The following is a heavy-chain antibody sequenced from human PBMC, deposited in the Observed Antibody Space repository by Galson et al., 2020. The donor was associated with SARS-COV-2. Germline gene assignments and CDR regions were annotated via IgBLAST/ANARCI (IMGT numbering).Heavy chain of an antibody. CDR3: ARSSGYYFQFDD. J-gene: IGHJ4*02. CDR2: IHYSGST. D-gene: IGHD3-22*01. V-gene: IGHV4-59*01. Sequence: ETLSLTCTVSRGSISTFHWSWIRQSPGKGLEWIGYIHYSGSTKYNPSLKSRVTISVDTSKNQFSLTVNSVTAADTAIYYCARSSGYYFQFDDWGKGTLVTVSS. CDR1: RGSISTFH.